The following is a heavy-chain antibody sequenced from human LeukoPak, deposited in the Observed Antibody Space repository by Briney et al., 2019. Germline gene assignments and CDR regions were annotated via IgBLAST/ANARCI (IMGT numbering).Heavy chain of an antibody. D-gene: IGHD7-27*01. Sequence: GGSLRLSCVDSGFIFNNYAMSWVRHSPGKGLEWVSSISASGDETYYPDSVKGRFTISRDNSKNTLYLEMDSLRDEDTAVYYCTKRGRDWGPFDYWGQGTLVTVSS. CDR3: TKRGRDWGPFDY. CDR2: ISASGDET. CDR1: GFIFNNYA. V-gene: IGHV3-23*01. J-gene: IGHJ4*02.